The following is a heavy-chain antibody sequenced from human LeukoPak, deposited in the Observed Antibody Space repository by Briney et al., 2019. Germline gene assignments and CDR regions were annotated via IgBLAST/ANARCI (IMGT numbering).Heavy chain of an antibody. CDR2: IIPILGIA. CDR1: GGTFSSYT. CDR3: ASGWSGHDAFDI. Sequence: GASVKVSCKASGGTFSSYTISWVRQAPGQGLEWMGRIIPILGIANYAQKFQGRVTITADKSTSTAYMELSSLRSEDTAVYCCASGWSGHDAFDIWGQGTMVTVSS. J-gene: IGHJ3*02. V-gene: IGHV1-69*02. D-gene: IGHD6-19*01.